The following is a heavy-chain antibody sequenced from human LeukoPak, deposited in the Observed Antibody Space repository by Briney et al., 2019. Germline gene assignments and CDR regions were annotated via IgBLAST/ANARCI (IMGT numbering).Heavy chain of an antibody. V-gene: IGHV1-2*02. CDR2: INPNSGGT. J-gene: IGHJ5*02. D-gene: IGHD4/OR15-4a*01. CDR1: GYTFTGYY. CDR3: ARDRRGGAISWFDP. Sequence: ASVKVSCKASGYTFTGYYMHWVRQAPGQGLEWMGWINPNSGGTNYAQKFQGRVTMTRDTSISTAYMELSRLRSDDTAVYYCARDRRGGAISWFDPWGQGTLVTVSS.